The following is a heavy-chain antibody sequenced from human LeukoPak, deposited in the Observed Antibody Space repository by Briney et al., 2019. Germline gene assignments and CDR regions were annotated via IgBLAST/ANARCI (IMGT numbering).Heavy chain of an antibody. Sequence: GGSLRLSCAASGFTFSSYSMNWVRRAPGKGLEWVSSISSSSSYIYYADSVKGRLTISRDNAKNSLYLQMNSLRAEDTAVYYCARGVGDTGNNWFDPWGQGTLVTVSS. CDR2: ISSSSSYI. CDR1: GFTFSSYS. J-gene: IGHJ5*02. V-gene: IGHV3-21*01. D-gene: IGHD2-21*02. CDR3: ARGVGDTGNNWFDP.